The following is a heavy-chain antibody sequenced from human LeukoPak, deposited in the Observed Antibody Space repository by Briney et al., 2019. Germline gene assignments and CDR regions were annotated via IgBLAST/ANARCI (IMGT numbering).Heavy chain of an antibody. D-gene: IGHD2-2*01. V-gene: IGHV4-4*07. CDR3: ARGSQVPVYPNPYNWFDP. Sequence: SETLSLTCTLSGGSISSYYWNWIRQSAGKGLEWIGRIYTSGSTNYNPSLKSRVTMSIDTSENQFSLKLSSVTAADTAVYYCARGSQVPVYPNPYNWFDPWGQGTLVTVSS. CDR1: GGSISSYY. CDR2: IYTSGST. J-gene: IGHJ5*02.